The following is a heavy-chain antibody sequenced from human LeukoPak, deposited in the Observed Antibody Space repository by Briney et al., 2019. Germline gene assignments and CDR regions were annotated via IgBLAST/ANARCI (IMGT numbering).Heavy chain of an antibody. CDR1: GFTFSSYA. CDR2: ISGGGGST. J-gene: IGHJ4*02. Sequence: GGSLRLSCAASGFTFSSYATSWVRQAPGKGLEWVSAISGGGGSTYYADSVKGRFTISRDNSKNTLYLQMNSLRAEDTAVYYCAKGSRFLEWLFPFDYWGQGTLVTVSS. D-gene: IGHD3-3*01. CDR3: AKGSRFLEWLFPFDY. V-gene: IGHV3-23*01.